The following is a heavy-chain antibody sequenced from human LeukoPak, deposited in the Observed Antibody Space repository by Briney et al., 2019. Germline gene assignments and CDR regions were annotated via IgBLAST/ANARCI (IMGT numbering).Heavy chain of an antibody. CDR3: AKDMGDYYDSSGYQFDY. CDR2: ISGSGGST. Sequence: PGGSLRLSCAASGFTFSSYAMNWVRQAPGKGLEWVSAISGSGGSTYYADSVKGRFTISRDNSKNTLYLQMNSLRAEDTAVYYCAKDMGDYYDSSGYQFDYWGQGTLVTVSS. J-gene: IGHJ4*02. CDR1: GFTFSSYA. V-gene: IGHV3-23*01. D-gene: IGHD3-22*01.